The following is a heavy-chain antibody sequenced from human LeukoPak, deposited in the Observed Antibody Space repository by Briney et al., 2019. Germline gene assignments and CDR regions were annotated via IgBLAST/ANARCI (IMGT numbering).Heavy chain of an antibody. D-gene: IGHD2-2*01. CDR3: ARGASYCSSTSCYAKLSDY. CDR2: INHSGST. Sequence: SETLSLTCAVYGGSFSGYYWSWIRQPPGKGLEWIGEINHSGSTNYNPSLKSRVTISVDTSKNQFSLRLSSVTAADTAVYYCARGASYCSSTSCYAKLSDYWGQGTLVTVSS. J-gene: IGHJ4*02. CDR1: GGSFSGYY. V-gene: IGHV4-34*01.